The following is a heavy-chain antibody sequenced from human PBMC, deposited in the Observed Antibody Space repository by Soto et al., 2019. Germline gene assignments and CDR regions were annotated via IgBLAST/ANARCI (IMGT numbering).Heavy chain of an antibody. J-gene: IGHJ4*02. CDR3: ARALTMIVGPDY. CDR1: GFTFSSYS. CDR2: ISSSSSYI. Sequence: GGSLRLSCAASGFTFSSYSMNWVRQAPGKGLEWVSSISSSSSYIYYADSVKGRFTISRDNAKNSLYLQMNSLRAEDTAVYYCARALTMIVGPDYWGQGTLVTVSS. D-gene: IGHD3-22*01. V-gene: IGHV3-21*01.